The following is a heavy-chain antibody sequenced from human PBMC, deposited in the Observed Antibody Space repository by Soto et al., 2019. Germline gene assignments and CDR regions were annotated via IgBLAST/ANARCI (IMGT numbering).Heavy chain of an antibody. V-gene: IGHV3-23*01. Sequence: GGSLRLSCAASGFTFSSYAMSWVRQAPGKGLEWVSAISGSGGSTYYADSVKGRFTISRDNSKNTLYLQMNSLRAEDTAVYYCAKDQLDSSRLYYFDYWGQGTLVTVSS. D-gene: IGHD1-1*01. CDR3: AKDQLDSSRLYYFDY. CDR1: GFTFSSYA. J-gene: IGHJ4*02. CDR2: ISGSGGST.